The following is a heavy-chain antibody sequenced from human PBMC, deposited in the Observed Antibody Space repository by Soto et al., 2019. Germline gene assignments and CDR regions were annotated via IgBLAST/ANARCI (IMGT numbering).Heavy chain of an antibody. CDR3: ATDRLKSKTTSFDY. V-gene: IGHV1-24*01. CDR2: FDPEDGET. J-gene: IGHJ4*02. Sequence: ASVKVSCKVSGYTLTELSMHWARQAPGKGLEWIGVFDPEDGETIYAQKFQGRVTMTEDTSTDTAYMELSSLRSEDTVVYYCATDRLKSKTTSFDYWGQGTLVTVSS. CDR1: GYTLTELS. D-gene: IGHD4-4*01.